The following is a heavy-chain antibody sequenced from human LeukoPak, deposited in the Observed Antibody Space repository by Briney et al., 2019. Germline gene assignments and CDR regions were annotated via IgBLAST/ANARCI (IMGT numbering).Heavy chain of an antibody. D-gene: IGHD3-22*01. V-gene: IGHV4-30-2*01. CDR2: IYHSGST. CDR1: GGSISSGGHS. J-gene: IGHJ4*02. CDR3: ARGVSSGYYFDY. Sequence: SQTLSLTCAVSGGSISSGGHSWSWIRQPPGKGLEWIGYIYHSGSTYYNPSLKSRVTISVDRSKNQFSLKLSSVTAADTAVYYCARGVSSGYYFDYWGQGTLVTVSS.